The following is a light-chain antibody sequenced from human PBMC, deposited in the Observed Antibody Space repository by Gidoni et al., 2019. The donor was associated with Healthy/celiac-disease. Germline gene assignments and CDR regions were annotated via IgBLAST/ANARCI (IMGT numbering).Light chain of an antibody. J-gene: IGKJ2*01. CDR3: QQYNNWPPDT. CDR2: GAS. V-gene: IGKV3-15*01. CDR1: QSVSSN. Sequence: EIVMPQSQATLSVSPGERATLSCRASQSVSSNLAWYQQKPGQAPRPLIYGASTRATGNPARFSGSGSGTEFTLTISSLQSEDFAVYYCQQYNNWPPDTFGQGTKLEIK.